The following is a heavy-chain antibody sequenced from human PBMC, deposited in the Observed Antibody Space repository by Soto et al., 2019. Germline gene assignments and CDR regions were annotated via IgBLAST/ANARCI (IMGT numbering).Heavy chain of an antibody. D-gene: IGHD3-3*01. CDR1: GYTFTSYD. J-gene: IGHJ5*02. CDR3: ARGPANTIFGVVNRFDP. Sequence: ASVKVSCKASGYTFTSYDINWVRQATGQGLEWMGWMNPNSGNTGYAQKFQGRVTMTRNTSISTAYMELSSLRSEDTAVYYCARGPANTIFGVVNRFDPWGQGTLVTVSS. V-gene: IGHV1-8*01. CDR2: MNPNSGNT.